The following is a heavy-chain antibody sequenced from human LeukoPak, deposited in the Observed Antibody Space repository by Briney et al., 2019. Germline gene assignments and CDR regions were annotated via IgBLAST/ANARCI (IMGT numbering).Heavy chain of an antibody. CDR1: GGSISSRSYY. D-gene: IGHD4-17*01. CDR3: ARDSTVTTLGWFDP. J-gene: IGHJ5*02. CDR2: IYYSGST. V-gene: IGHV4-39*07. Sequence: SETLSLTCTVSGGSISSRSYYWGWIRQPPGKGLEWIGSIYYSGSTYYNPSLKSRVTISVDTSKNQFSLKLSSVTAADTAVYYCARDSTVTTLGWFDPWGQGTLVTVSS.